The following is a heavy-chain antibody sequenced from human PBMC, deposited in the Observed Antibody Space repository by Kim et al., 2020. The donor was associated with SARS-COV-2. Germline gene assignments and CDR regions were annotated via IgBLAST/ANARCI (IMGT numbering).Heavy chain of an antibody. Sequence: ASVKVSCKASGDTLIGYYMHWVRQAPGQGLEWMGRINCNSGGTNYAEKFQGRVTMTKDTSISTVYMELSSLRSDDTALYYCARVGSGSASVGYYLAFWGQGAPVTVSS. J-gene: IGHJ4*02. CDR1: GDTLIGYY. V-gene: IGHV1-2*06. D-gene: IGHD3-22*01. CDR3: ARVGSGSASVGYYLAF. CDR2: INCNSGGT.